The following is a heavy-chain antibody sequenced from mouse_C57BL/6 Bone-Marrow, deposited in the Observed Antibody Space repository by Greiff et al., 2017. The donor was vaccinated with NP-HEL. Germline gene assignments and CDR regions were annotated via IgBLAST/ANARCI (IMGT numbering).Heavy chain of an antibody. V-gene: IGHV1-64*01. CDR2: IHPNSGST. D-gene: IGHD1-1*01. Sequence: QVQLQQPGAELVKPGASVKLSCKASGYTFTSYWMHWVKQRPGQGLEWIGMIHPNSGSTNYNEKFKSKATLTVDKSSSTAYMQLSSLTSEDSAVYYCARFYYGSRGAYWGQGTLVTVSA. CDR3: ARFYYGSRGAY. J-gene: IGHJ3*01. CDR1: GYTFTSYW.